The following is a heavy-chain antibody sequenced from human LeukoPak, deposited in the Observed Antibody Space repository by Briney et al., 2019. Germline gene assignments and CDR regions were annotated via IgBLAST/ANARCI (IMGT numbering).Heavy chain of an antibody. J-gene: IGHJ4*02. CDR3: ARDFGIGTRVFDY. V-gene: IGHV4-38-2*02. Sequence: SETLSLTCAVSGYSISSGYYWGWIRQPPGKGLEWIGNINHSGITYNNPPLKSRVTISVDTSKNQFSLKLRSVTAADTAVYYCARDFGIGTRVFDYWGQGTLVTVSA. CDR2: INHSGIT. CDR1: GYSISSGYY. D-gene: IGHD1-26*01.